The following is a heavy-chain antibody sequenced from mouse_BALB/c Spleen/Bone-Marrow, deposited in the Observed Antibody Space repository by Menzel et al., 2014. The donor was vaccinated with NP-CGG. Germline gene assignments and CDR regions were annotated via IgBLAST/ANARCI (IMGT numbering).Heavy chain of an antibody. CDR3: ARDGITTATYYYAMDY. V-gene: IGHV1S127*01. J-gene: IGHJ4*01. CDR2: IDPSDSET. CDR1: GYSFTSYW. D-gene: IGHD1-2*01. Sequence: QVQLQQSGPQLVRPGASVKISCKAPGYSFTSYWMHWVKQRPGQGLEWIGMIDPSDSETRLNQKFKDKATLTVDKSSSTAYMQLSSPTSEDSAVYYCARDGITTATYYYAMDYWGQGTSVTVSS.